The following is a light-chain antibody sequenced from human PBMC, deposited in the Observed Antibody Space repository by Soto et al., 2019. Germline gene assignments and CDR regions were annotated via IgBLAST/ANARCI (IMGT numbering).Light chain of an antibody. Sequence: QPVLTQPLTASASPGQRVTISCSGGSSNIGSNTVAWYQHLPGTAPPRLIFTAGQRPSGVPDRFSGSKSGTSASLAISGLQSEDEADYYCSAWDNSLNGYVFGPGTKLTVL. V-gene: IGLV1-44*01. CDR3: SAWDNSLNGYV. CDR2: TAG. CDR1: SSNIGSNT. J-gene: IGLJ1*01.